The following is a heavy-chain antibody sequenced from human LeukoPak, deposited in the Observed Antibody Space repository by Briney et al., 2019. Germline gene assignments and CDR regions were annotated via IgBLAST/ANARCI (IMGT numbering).Heavy chain of an antibody. J-gene: IGHJ4*02. V-gene: IGHV4-30-2*01. D-gene: IGHD2-2*03. CDR1: GGSISSGGYY. Sequence: SQTLSLTCTVSGGSISSGGYYWSWIRQPPGKGLEWIGYISHSGSTYYNPSLKSRVTISVDRSKNQFSLKLSSVTAADTAVYYCAREDGYCSSTSCYGFDYWGQGTLVTVSS. CDR2: ISHSGST. CDR3: AREDGYCSSTSCYGFDY.